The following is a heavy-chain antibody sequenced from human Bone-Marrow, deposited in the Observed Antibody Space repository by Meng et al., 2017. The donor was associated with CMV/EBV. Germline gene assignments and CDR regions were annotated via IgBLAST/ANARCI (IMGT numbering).Heavy chain of an antibody. V-gene: IGHV1-69*05. CDR3: VRSAITMVRGIITEQKFDY. Sequence: SVKVSCKASGGTFSDSTISWVRQAPGQGLEWMGGIIPMFGTANYAQKFQGRVAITTDESTSTGYMELRSLRSEDTAVFYCVRSAITMVRGIITEQKFDYWGQGTLVTVSS. D-gene: IGHD3-10*01. CDR1: GGTFSDST. CDR2: IIPMFGTA. J-gene: IGHJ4*02.